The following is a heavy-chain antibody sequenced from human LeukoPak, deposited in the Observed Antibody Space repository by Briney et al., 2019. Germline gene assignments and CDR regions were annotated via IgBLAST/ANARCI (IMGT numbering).Heavy chain of an antibody. CDR1: GGSISSYY. D-gene: IGHD3-22*01. CDR2: IYYSGST. V-gene: IGHV4-59*08. CDR3: ARQKDYYDSSGYYPNSHWFDP. Sequence: SETLSLTCTVSGGSISSYYWSWIRRPPGKGLEWIGYIYYSGSTNYNPSLKSRVTISVDTSKNQFSLKLSSVTAADTAVYYCARQKDYYDSSGYYPNSHWFDPWGQGTLVTVSS. J-gene: IGHJ5*02.